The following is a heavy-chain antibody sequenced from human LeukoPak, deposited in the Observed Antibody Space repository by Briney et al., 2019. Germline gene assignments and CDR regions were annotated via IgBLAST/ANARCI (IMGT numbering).Heavy chain of an antibody. Sequence: GGSLRLSCAASGFTFSSYWMSGARQAPGKGLEWVANIKQDVSEKYYVDSVKGRFTISRDNAKNTLYLQMNSLRAEDTAVYFWVRGGVDYWGQGTPVTVSS. J-gene: IGHJ4*02. D-gene: IGHD3-3*01. CDR3: VRGGVDY. CDR1: GFTFSSYW. V-gene: IGHV3-7*02. CDR2: IKQDVSEK.